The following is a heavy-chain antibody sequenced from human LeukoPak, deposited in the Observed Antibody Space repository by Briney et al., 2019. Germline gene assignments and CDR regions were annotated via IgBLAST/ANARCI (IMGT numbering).Heavy chain of an antibody. CDR1: GYTVINNH. CDR2: IYIGGTI. CDR3: ARDGEVFSYDY. D-gene: IGHD3-16*01. V-gene: IGHV3-66*01. J-gene: IGHJ4*02. Sequence: GGSLRLSCEACGYTVINNHMSWVRQAPGKGLEWVSVIYIGGTIYYADSVKGRFTISRDNSRNTVYLEMNSLRVEDTAVYYCARDGEVFSYDYWGPGTLVTVST.